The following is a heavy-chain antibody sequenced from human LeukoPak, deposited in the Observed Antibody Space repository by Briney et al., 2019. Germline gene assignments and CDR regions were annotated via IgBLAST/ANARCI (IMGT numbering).Heavy chain of an antibody. J-gene: IGHJ4*02. D-gene: IGHD5-24*01. Sequence: GGSLRLSCAASGFTFSSYAMSWVRQAPGKGLEWVSGISGSGGNTFYADSVKGRFTISRDNSKNTLYLQMNSLRAEDTAVYYCARVQRWLQSQALDYWGQGTLVTVSS. V-gene: IGHV3-23*01. CDR1: GFTFSSYA. CDR3: ARVQRWLQSQALDY. CDR2: ISGSGGNT.